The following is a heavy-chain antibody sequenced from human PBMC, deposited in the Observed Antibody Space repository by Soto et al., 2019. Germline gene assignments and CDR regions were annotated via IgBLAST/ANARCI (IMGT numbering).Heavy chain of an antibody. CDR1: GYSFTSYW. Sequence: GESLKISCKGSGYSFTSYWIAWVRQMPGKGLEWMGIIYPGDSDTRYSPSFQGQVTISADKSISTAYLQWSSLKASDTGMYYCARRPIFGVGIRDNGMDVWGQGTTVTVSS. J-gene: IGHJ6*02. D-gene: IGHD3-3*01. CDR2: IYPGDSDT. V-gene: IGHV5-51*01. CDR3: ARRPIFGVGIRDNGMDV.